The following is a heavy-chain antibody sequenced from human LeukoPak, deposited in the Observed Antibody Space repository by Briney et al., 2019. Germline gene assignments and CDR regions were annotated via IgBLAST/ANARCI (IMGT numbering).Heavy chain of an antibody. V-gene: IGHV1-18*01. Sequence: ASVKVSCKASGYTFTNYDIIWVRQAPGQGLEWMGWISPYNGNPNYAQKVQGRVTMTTDTSTTTAYMELWSLRSDDTAVYYCARDRIRRSSTGGAFDIRGQGTMVTVSS. CDR3: ARDRIRRSSTGGAFDI. CDR2: ISPYNGNP. J-gene: IGHJ3*02. D-gene: IGHD2-2*01. CDR1: GYTFTNYD.